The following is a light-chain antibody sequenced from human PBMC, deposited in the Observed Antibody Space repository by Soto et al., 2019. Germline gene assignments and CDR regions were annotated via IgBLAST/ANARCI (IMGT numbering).Light chain of an antibody. CDR1: QTVSSY. Sequence: IVLTQSPATLSLWPGETAILSCRASQTVSSYLSWYQHKPGQAPRLLIYDASKRAPGIPARFSGCGSGTDFTLTISSLEPEDFAVYYCQQRSISITFGQGTRLEIE. V-gene: IGKV3-11*01. J-gene: IGKJ5*01. CDR2: DAS. CDR3: QQRSISIT.